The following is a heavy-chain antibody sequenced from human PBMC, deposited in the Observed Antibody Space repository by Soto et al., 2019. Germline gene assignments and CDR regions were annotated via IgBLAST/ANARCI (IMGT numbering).Heavy chain of an antibody. CDR3: AREMVRGVGSDY. D-gene: IGHD3-10*01. J-gene: IGHJ4*02. V-gene: IGHV1-18*01. CDR1: GYTFTSYG. Sequence: QVQLLQSGAEVKKPGASVKVSCKASGYTFTSYGISWVRQAPGQGLEWMGWISTYNGNTKYAQKLQGRVTMTTDTSTSTAYMELRSLRSDDTAVFSCAREMVRGVGSDYWGQATLVTVSA. CDR2: ISTYNGNT.